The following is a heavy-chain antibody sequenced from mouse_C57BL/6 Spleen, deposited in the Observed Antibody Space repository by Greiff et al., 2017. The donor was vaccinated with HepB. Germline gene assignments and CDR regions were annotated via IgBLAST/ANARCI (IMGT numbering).Heavy chain of an antibody. CDR3: ARQLGRGFAY. D-gene: IGHD4-1*01. J-gene: IGHJ3*01. Sequence: EVMLVESGGDLVKPGGSLKLSCAASGFTFSSYGMSWVRQTPDKRLEWVATISSGGSYTYYPDSGKGRFTISRDNAKNTLYLQMSSLKSEDTAMYYCARQLGRGFAYWGQGTLVTVSA. CDR2: ISSGGSYT. V-gene: IGHV5-6*01. CDR1: GFTFSSYG.